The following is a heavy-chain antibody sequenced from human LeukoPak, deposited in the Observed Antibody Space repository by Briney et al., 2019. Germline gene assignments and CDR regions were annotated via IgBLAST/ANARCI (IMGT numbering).Heavy chain of an antibody. V-gene: IGHV3-11*01. D-gene: IGHD1-26*01. CDR1: GFTFSDYY. CDR3: AREKGSPTTLDI. CDR2: ISHSGSTI. J-gene: IGHJ3*02. Sequence: GGSLRLSCAASGFTFSDYYMSWVRQAPGKGLEWVSYISHSGSTIYYADSVKGRFTISRDNAKNSLFLQMNSLRAEDTAVYYCAREKGSPTTLDIWGQGTMVTVSS.